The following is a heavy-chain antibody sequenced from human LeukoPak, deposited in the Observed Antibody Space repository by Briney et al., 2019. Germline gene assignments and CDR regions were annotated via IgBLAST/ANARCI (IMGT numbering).Heavy chain of an antibody. J-gene: IGHJ5*02. CDR3: ARESGSGYNWFDP. Sequence: GGSLRLSCAASGSTFSSYSMNWVRQAPGKGLEWVSSISSSSSYIYYADSVKGRFTISRDNAKNSLYLQMNSLRAEDTAVYYCARESGSGYNWFDPWGQGTLVTVSS. CDR1: GSTFSSYS. D-gene: IGHD3-22*01. V-gene: IGHV3-21*01. CDR2: ISSSSSYI.